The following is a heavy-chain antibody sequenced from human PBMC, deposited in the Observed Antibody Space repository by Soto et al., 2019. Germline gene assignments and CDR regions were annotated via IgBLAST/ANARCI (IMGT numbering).Heavy chain of an antibody. CDR2: ISWNSGSI. Sequence: EVQLVESGGGLVQPGRSLRLSCAASGFTFDDYAMHWVLQAPGKGLEWVSGISWNSGSIGYADSVKGRFTISRDNAKNSLYLQMNSLRAEDTALYYCAKDYGDCYNSTFEIWGQGTMVTVSS. CDR3: AKDYGDCYNSTFEI. V-gene: IGHV3-9*01. D-gene: IGHD2-21*01. CDR1: GFTFDDYA. J-gene: IGHJ3*02.